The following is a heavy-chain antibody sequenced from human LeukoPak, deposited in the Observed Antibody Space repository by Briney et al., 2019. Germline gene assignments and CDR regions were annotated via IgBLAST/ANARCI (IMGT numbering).Heavy chain of an antibody. Sequence: PGGSLRLSCAASGFTFSRDWMHWVRQAPGKGPVWVSRISDDGSITTYADSVKGRFTISRDNAKSTMFLQKNSLRAEDTAVYFCARRYYETNVYDRHFDHWGQGILVTVSS. J-gene: IGHJ4*02. CDR2: ISDDGSIT. CDR3: ARRYYETNVYDRHFDH. D-gene: IGHD3-22*01. V-gene: IGHV3-74*03. CDR1: GFTFSRDW.